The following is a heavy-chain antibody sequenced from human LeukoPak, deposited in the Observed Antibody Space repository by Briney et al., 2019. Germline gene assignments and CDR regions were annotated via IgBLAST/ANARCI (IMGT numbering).Heavy chain of an antibody. J-gene: IGHJ6*03. V-gene: IGHV1-8*01. CDR3: ASSRQLTRSLWFGESPYYMDV. CDR1: GYTFTSYD. CDR2: MNPNSGNT. Sequence: ASVKVSCKASGYTFTSYDINWVRQATGQGLEWMGWMNPNSGNTGYAQKFQGRVTMTRNTSISTAYMELSSLRSEDTAVYYCASSRQLTRSLWFGESPYYMDVWGKGTTVTVSS. D-gene: IGHD3-10*01.